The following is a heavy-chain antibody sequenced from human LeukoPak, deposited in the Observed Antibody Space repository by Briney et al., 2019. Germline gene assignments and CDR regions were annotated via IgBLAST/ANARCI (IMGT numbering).Heavy chain of an antibody. CDR3: ARDGASSGSYTYYYYGMDV. CDR2: MNPSSGST. V-gene: IGHV1-46*01. CDR1: GYTLTSYY. D-gene: IGHD3-22*01. J-gene: IGHJ6*02. Sequence: ASVKVSCKASGYTLTSYYMHWVRQAPGQGLEWMGLMNPSSGSTNYAQKFQGRVTMTRDTSTGTAYLEVSSLRSEDTAVYYCARDGASSGSYTYYYYGMDVWGQGTTVTVSS.